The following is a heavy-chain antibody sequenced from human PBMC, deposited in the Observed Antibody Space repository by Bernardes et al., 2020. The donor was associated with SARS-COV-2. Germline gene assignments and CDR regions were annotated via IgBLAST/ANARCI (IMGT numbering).Heavy chain of an antibody. D-gene: IGHD5-12*01. CDR2: MNPNSGNT. V-gene: IGHV1-8*01. CDR1: GYTFTSYD. CDR3: ARDPGRGGYKYYYYGMDV. J-gene: IGHJ6*02. Sequence: ASVKVSCKASGYTFTSYDINWVRQATGQGLEWMGWMNPNSGNTGYAQKFQGRVTMTRNTSISTAYMELSSLRSEDTAVYYCARDPGRGGYKYYYYGMDVWGQGTTVTVSS.